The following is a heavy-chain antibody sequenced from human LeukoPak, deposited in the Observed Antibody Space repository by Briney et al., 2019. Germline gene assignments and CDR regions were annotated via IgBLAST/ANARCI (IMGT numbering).Heavy chain of an antibody. D-gene: IGHD2-2*02. J-gene: IGHJ4*02. V-gene: IGHV1-8*03. CDR1: GYTFTSYG. Sequence: ASVKVSCKASGYTFTSYGINWVRQATGQGLEWMGWMNPNSGNTGYAQKFQGRVTITRNTSISTAYMELSSLRSEDTAVYYCAVVGEYCSSTSCYNRFDYWGQGTLVTVSS. CDR3: AVVGEYCSSTSCYNRFDY. CDR2: MNPNSGNT.